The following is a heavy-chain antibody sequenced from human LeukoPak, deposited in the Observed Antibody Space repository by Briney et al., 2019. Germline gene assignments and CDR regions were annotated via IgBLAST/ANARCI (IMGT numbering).Heavy chain of an antibody. D-gene: IGHD3-9*01. J-gene: IGHJ6*03. CDR1: GYTFTSYG. Sequence: ASVKVSCKASGYTFTSYGISWVRQAPGQGLEWMGWISTYNGNTNYDQKLQGRVTMTTDASTSTAYMELRSLRSDDTAVYYCARDRRYFDWLLPMDVWGKGTTVTVSS. V-gene: IGHV1-18*01. CDR3: ARDRRYFDWLLPMDV. CDR2: ISTYNGNT.